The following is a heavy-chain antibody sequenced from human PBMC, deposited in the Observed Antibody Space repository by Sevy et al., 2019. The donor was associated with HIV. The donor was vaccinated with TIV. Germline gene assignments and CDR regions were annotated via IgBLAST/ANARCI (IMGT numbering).Heavy chain of an antibody. CDR3: ARELGGVVVVAAAATRASYGMDV. D-gene: IGHD2-15*01. CDR1: GYTFTGYY. CDR2: INPNSGGT. Sequence: ASVKVSCKASGYTFTGYYMHWVRQAPGQGLEGMGWINPNSGGTNYAQRFQGRVTMTRDTSISTAYMELSRLRSDDTAVYYCARELGGVVVVAAAATRASYGMDVWGQGTTVTVSS. J-gene: IGHJ6*02. V-gene: IGHV1-2*02.